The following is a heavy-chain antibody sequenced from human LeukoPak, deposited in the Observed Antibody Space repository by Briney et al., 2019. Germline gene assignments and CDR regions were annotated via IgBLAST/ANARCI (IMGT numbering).Heavy chain of an antibody. CDR3: ARDEGLYDSSGYYWVDAFDI. D-gene: IGHD3-22*01. CDR2: INWIGRST. Sequence: GGSVRLSCAASGFTFELYGLSWARQAPGKGVEWVYGINWIGRSTGYADSVKARFTISRDNAKHSLYLQMNSLRAEDTALYYCARDEGLYDSSGYYWVDAFDIWGQGTMVTVSS. V-gene: IGHV3-20*04. CDR1: GFTFELYG. J-gene: IGHJ3*02.